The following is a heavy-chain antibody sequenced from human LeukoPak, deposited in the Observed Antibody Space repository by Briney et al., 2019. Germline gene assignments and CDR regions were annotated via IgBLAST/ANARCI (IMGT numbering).Heavy chain of an antibody. CDR3: ARTGDPAYDAFDI. CDR1: GYIFIDHY. CDR2: INPDSAAT. Sequence: ASVNVSCKASGYIFIDHYMHGVRQAPGQGLEGMGWINPDSAATNYAQKFQGAVTMTGDTTISTAYMELSGLRSDDTAVYYCARTGDPAYDAFDIWGQGTLVTVSS. D-gene: IGHD7-27*01. V-gene: IGHV1-2*02. J-gene: IGHJ3*02.